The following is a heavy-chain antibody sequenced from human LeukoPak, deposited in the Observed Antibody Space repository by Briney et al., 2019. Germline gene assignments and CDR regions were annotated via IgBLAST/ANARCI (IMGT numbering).Heavy chain of an antibody. V-gene: IGHV3-74*01. J-gene: IGHJ6*03. D-gene: IGHD7-27*01. CDR2: INSDGSST. Sequence: GGSLRLSCAASGFTFSSYWMHWVRQAPGKGLVRVSRINSDGSSTSYADSVKGRFTISRDNAKNTLYLQMNSLRAEDTAVYYCATHLGLYYYYMDVWGKGTTVTVSS. CDR3: ATHLGLYYYYMDV. CDR1: GFTFSSYW.